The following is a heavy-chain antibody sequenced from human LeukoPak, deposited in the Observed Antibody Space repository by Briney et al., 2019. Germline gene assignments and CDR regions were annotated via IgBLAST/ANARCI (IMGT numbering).Heavy chain of an antibody. CDR3: ARHESLVGATY. V-gene: IGHV4-61*02. Sequence: PSETLSLTCTVSGGSISSGSYYWSWIRQPAGKGLEWIGRIYTSGSTNYNPSLKSRVTISVDTSKNQFSLKLSSVTAADTAVYYCARHESLVGATYWGQGTLVTVSS. CDR2: IYTSGST. CDR1: GGSISSGSYY. J-gene: IGHJ4*02. D-gene: IGHD1-26*01.